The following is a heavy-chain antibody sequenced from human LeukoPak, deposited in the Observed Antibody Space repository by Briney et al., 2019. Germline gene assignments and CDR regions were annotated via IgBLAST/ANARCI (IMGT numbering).Heavy chain of an antibody. CDR3: AKDRDGRYFDWLLSAFDY. J-gene: IGHJ4*02. Sequence: GGSLRLSCAASGFTVSSNYMSWVRQAPGKGLEWVSVIYSGGSTYYADSVKGRFTISRDNSKNTLYLQMNSLRAEDTAVYYCAKDRDGRYFDWLLSAFDYWGQGTLVTVSS. CDR2: IYSGGST. V-gene: IGHV3-53*01. CDR1: GFTVSSNY. D-gene: IGHD3-9*01.